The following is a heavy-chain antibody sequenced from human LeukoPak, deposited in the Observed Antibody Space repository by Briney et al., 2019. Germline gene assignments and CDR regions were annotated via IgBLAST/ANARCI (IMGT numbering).Heavy chain of an antibody. V-gene: IGHV4-4*07. CDR3: AGERGEEYSSGWYKRNYFDN. CDR2: IYSSGST. CDR1: GGSISSYY. D-gene: IGHD6-19*01. J-gene: IGHJ4*02. Sequence: SETLSLTCTVPGGSISSYYWSWIRQPAGKGLEWIGHIYSSGSTNYNPSLESRVTMSVDTSKNQFSLKLTSVTGADTAVYYCAGERGEEYSSGWYKRNYFDNWGQGIRVTVSS.